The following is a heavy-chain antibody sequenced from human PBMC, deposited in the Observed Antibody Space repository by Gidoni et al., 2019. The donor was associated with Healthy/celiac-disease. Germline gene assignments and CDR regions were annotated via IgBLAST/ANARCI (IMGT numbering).Heavy chain of an antibody. CDR2: IYYSGST. V-gene: IGHV4-59*01. CDR1: GGSISSYY. Sequence: QVQLQESGPGLVKPSETLSLTCPVSGGSISSYYRSWIRQPPGKGLEWIGYIYYSGSTNYNPSLKSRVTISVDTSKNQFSLKLSSVTAADTAVYYCARVVGLHWYFDLWGRGTLVTVSS. D-gene: IGHD2-15*01. J-gene: IGHJ2*01. CDR3: ARVVGLHWYFDL.